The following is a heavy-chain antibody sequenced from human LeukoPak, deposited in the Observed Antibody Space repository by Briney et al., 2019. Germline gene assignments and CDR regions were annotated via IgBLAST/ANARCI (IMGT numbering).Heavy chain of an antibody. Sequence: PGESLKISCKVSGYSFTSYWIGWVRQMPGKGLEWMGIIYPDDSDTRYSPSFQGQVTISTDKSISTAYLQWSSLKASGTAMYYCARRKNDYYGSGMYYFDYWGQGTLVTVSS. CDR3: ARRKNDYYGSGMYYFDY. D-gene: IGHD3-10*01. CDR1: GYSFTSYW. V-gene: IGHV5-51*01. CDR2: IYPDDSDT. J-gene: IGHJ4*02.